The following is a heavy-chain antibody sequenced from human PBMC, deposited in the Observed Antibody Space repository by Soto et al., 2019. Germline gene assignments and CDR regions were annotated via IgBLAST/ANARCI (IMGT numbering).Heavy chain of an antibody. J-gene: IGHJ4*02. Sequence: ASVKVSCKASGYTLSYYYVDWVRQALGQGLEWMGWIKPNGGGTTYAPKFQGGVTMTRDTSITTAYMELSRLRSGDTAVYYCAREPASAKPEGVDFWAQPTLVTVSS. V-gene: IGHV1-2*02. CDR3: AREPASAKPEGVDF. CDR2: IKPNGGGT. CDR1: GYTLSYYY. D-gene: IGHD3-16*01.